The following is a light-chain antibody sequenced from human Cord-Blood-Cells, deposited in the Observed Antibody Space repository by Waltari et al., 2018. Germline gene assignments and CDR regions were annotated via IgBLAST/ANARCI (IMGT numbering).Light chain of an antibody. CDR2: DVS. Sequence: QSALTQPRSVSGSPGQSVTISCTGTRSDVGGYNYVSWYPQHPGKAPKLMIYDVSKRPAGVPDLFSGSNAGNTASLTISGLQAEDEADYYGCSYAGSYTWVFGGGTQLTVL. CDR3: CSYAGSYTWV. V-gene: IGLV2-11*01. J-gene: IGLJ3*02. CDR1: RSDVGGYNY.